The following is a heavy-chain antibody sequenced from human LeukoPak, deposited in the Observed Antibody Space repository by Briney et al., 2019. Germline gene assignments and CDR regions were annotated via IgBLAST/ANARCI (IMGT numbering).Heavy chain of an antibody. D-gene: IGHD3-3*01. V-gene: IGHV4-34*01. J-gene: IGHJ6*02. CDR3: ARALVHYDFWSGVYYYGMDV. Sequence: PSETLSLTCAVYGGSFSGYYWSWIRQPPGKGLEWIGEINHSGSTNYNPSLKSRVTISVDTSKNQFSLKLSSVTAADTAVYYCARALVHYDFWSGVYYYGMDVWGQGTTVTVSS. CDR1: GGSFSGYY. CDR2: INHSGST.